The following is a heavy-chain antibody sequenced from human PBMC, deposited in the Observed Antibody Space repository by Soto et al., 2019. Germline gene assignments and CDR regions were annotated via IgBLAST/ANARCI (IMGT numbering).Heavy chain of an antibody. CDR3: AKQGGYSYGYDMDV. CDR1: GLTCSRWA. CDR2: LGGSGGGT. J-gene: IGHJ6*02. V-gene: IGHV3-23*01. Sequence: WGSRRVSCGAAGLTCSRWALSWVRQAPGKGLEWVSALGGSGGGTYYADSVKGRFTISRDNSKNTLYLIMNSLSPEDTAVYYCAKQGGYSYGYDMDVWGQGTTVTVSS. D-gene: IGHD5-18*01.